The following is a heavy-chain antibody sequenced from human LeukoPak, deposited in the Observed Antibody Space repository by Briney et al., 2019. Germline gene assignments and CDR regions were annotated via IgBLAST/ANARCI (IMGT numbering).Heavy chain of an antibody. V-gene: IGHV4-61*08. D-gene: IGHD1-26*01. J-gene: IGHJ4*02. CDR2: IYYSGST. CDR3: ASRSGSYFDS. Sequence: SETLSLTCTVSDVSISSGDYYWNWIRQTPGKGLEWIGNIYYSGSTNYNPSLKSRVTISRDTSKNQFSLKLSSVTAADTAVYYCASRSGSYFDSWGPGTLVIVSS. CDR1: DVSISSGDYY.